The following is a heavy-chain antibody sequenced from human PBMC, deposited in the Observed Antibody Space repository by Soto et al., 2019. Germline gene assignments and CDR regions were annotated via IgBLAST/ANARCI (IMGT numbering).Heavy chain of an antibody. Sequence: PGGSLRLSCTTSGFTFGDYAMSWFRQAPGKGLEWIGYIGSNTYGGTTEYAASVKGRFTISRDDSKRVAHLQMNSLETEDTAVYFCARRKYLDYWGQGTLVTVSS. D-gene: IGHD6-6*01. CDR2: IGSNTYGGTT. V-gene: IGHV3-49*03. J-gene: IGHJ4*02. CDR1: GFTFGDYA. CDR3: ARRKYLDY.